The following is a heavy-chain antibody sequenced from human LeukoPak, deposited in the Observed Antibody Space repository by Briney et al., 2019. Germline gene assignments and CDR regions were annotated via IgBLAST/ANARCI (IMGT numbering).Heavy chain of an antibody. CDR2: IIPIFGTA. D-gene: IGHD1-7*01. CDR3: GGGYNWNYGVDY. J-gene: IGHJ4*02. V-gene: IGHV1-69*01. Sequence: ASVKVSRKASGGTFSSYAISWVRQAPGQGLEWMGGIIPIFGTANYAQKFQGRVTITADESTSTAYMELSSLRSEDTAVYYCGGGYNWNYGVDYWGQGTLVTVSS. CDR1: GGTFSSYA.